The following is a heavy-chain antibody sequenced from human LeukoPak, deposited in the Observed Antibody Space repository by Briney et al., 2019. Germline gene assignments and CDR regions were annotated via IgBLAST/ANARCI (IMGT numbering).Heavy chain of an antibody. V-gene: IGHV1-46*01. J-gene: IGHJ4*02. CDR2: IYPRDGST. D-gene: IGHD4-23*01. CDR3: ARGWLAETTVVTPYNY. Sequence: GASVKVSCKASGYTFTSNYIHWVRQAPGQGLEWMGMIYPRDGSTSYAQKFQGRVTITADESTSTAYMELRSLRSEDTAVYYCARGWLAETTVVTPYNYWGQGTLVTVSS. CDR1: GYTFTSNY.